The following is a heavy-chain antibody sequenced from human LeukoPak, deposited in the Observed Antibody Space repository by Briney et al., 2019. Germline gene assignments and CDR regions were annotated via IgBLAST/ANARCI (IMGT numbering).Heavy chain of an antibody. Sequence: GGSLRLSCAASGFTFSSYWMHWVRQAPGKGLEWVSSISSGSSYIYYADSVKGRFTISRDNAKNSLYLQMNSLRAEDTAVYYCARREVGATLGDWGQGTLVTVSS. CDR3: ARREVGATLGD. CDR1: GFTFSSYW. V-gene: IGHV3-21*01. CDR2: ISSGSSYI. D-gene: IGHD1-26*01. J-gene: IGHJ4*02.